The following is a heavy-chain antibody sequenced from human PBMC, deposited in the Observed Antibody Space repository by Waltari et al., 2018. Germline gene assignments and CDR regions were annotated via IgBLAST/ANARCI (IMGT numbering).Heavy chain of an antibody. V-gene: IGHV1-8*01. CDR2: MNPNSGNT. D-gene: IGHD3-10*01. CDR1: GYTFTSYD. CDR3: ARGTGYYGSGPTTRYYGMDV. J-gene: IGHJ6*02. Sequence: QVQLVQSGAEVKKPGASVTVSCKASGYTFTSYDINWVRQAHGQGLEWMGWMNPNSGNTGYAKKFQGRVTMTRNTSISTAYMELSSLRSEDTAVYYCARGTGYYGSGPTTRYYGMDVWGQGTTVTVSS.